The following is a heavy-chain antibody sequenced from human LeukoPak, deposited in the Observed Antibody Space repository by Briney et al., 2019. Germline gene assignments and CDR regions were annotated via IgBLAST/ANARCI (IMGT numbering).Heavy chain of an antibody. J-gene: IGHJ4*02. CDR3: AIGGSGWYPNLDY. CDR1: GFTFSSYG. D-gene: IGHD6-19*01. V-gene: IGHV3-33*01. Sequence: GRSLRLSCAASGFTFSSYGMHWVRQAPGKGLEWVAVIWYDGSNKYYADSVKGRFTISRDNSKNTLYLQMNSLRAEDTAVYYCAIGGSGWYPNLDYWGQGTLVTVSS. CDR2: IWYDGSNK.